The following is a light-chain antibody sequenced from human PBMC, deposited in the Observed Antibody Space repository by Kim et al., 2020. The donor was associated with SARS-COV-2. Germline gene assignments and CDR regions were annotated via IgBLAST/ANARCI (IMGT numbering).Light chain of an antibody. Sequence: QTVIIAGAGSDANVGVNGVHWYQQLPGVPPKVVIYYDDLLASGVSDRFSGSRSGTVASLAISGLQTADEADDYCASWCEGLKRVVFGGGTQLTVL. CDR2: YDD. J-gene: IGLJ2*01. CDR1: DANVGVNG. V-gene: IGLV1-36*01. CDR3: ASWCEGLKRVV.